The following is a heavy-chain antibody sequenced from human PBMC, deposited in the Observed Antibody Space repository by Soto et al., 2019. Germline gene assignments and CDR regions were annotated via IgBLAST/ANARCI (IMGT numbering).Heavy chain of an antibody. CDR3: TRSSGWSFNWFDP. Sequence: GGSLRLSCTASGFTFCGYAMSWFRQAPGKGLEGVGFIRSKAYGGTTEYAASVKGRITISRDDSKSIAYLQMNSLKTEDSAVYYCTRSSGWSFNWFDPWGQGTLVTVSS. CDR1: GFTFCGYA. D-gene: IGHD6-19*01. V-gene: IGHV3-49*03. CDR2: IRSKAYGGTT. J-gene: IGHJ5*02.